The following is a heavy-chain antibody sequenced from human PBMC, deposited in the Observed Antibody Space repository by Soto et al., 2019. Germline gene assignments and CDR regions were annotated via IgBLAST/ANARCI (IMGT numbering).Heavy chain of an antibody. J-gene: IGHJ4*02. CDR1: GFIFSSHW. D-gene: IGHD1-1*01. Sequence: GGSLRLSCAASGFIFSSHWMHWVRQAPGKGLVGVSHIGPDGSNIWEADSVQGRFTISRDNARNRLYLQMNSLRDEDTAIYCCVRDNNWSFDYWGQGILVTVSS. CDR2: IGPDGSNI. V-gene: IGHV3-74*01. CDR3: VRDNNWSFDY.